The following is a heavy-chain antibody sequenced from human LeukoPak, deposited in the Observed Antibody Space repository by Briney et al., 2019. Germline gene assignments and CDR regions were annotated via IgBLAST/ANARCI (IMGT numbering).Heavy chain of an antibody. CDR2: INTDGSST. V-gene: IGHV3-74*01. Sequence: GGSLRLSCAASGSTFSSYSMNWVRQAPGKGLAWVSRINTDGSSTSYADSVKGRFTISRDNAKNSLYLQMNSLRAEDTALYYCARGIATGSGWMGYYYYYYMDVWGKGTTVTVSS. CDR1: GSTFSSYS. CDR3: ARGIATGSGWMGYYYYYYMDV. D-gene: IGHD6-19*01. J-gene: IGHJ6*03.